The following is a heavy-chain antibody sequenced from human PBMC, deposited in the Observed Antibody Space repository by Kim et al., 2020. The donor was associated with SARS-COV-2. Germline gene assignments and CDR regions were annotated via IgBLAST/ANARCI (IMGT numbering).Heavy chain of an antibody. V-gene: IGHV3-23*01. Sequence: GGSLRLSCAASGFTFSSYGMSWVRQAPGKGLDWVSAMNINGDTYYPDSVKGRFTISRDNSKNTLYLHMNSLRVDDTAVYYCSKGRGPYAVIPHDPGGQGTLVIVSS. CDR3: SKGRGPYAVIPHDP. D-gene: IGHD2-2*01. CDR2: MNINGDT. CDR1: GFTFSSYG. J-gene: IGHJ5*02.